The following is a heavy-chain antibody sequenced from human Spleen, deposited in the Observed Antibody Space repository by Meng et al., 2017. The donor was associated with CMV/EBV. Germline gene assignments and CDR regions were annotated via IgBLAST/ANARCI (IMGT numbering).Heavy chain of an antibody. CDR2: IYYSGTP. D-gene: IGHD6-13*01. CDR1: GGSISSSSYS. CDR3: ARDTAGTGYFDY. V-gene: IGHV4-39*07. J-gene: IGHJ4*02. Sequence: LQLGAWRPCLVKPPDSLSLACVVSGGSISSSSYSRGRIRQPQWMGLGCIGSIYYSGTPHYNPSTKSRVTISVDTSQKQFSLKLGSATAADRAVYYFARDTAGTGYFDYWGQGTLVTVSS.